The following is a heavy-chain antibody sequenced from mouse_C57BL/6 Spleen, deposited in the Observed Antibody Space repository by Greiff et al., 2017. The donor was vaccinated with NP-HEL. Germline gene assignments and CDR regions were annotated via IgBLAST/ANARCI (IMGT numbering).Heavy chain of an antibody. CDR3: ARHSAYYINYQDYYAMDY. V-gene: IGHV1-62-2*01. D-gene: IGHD2-5*01. CDR1: GYTFTEYT. Sequence: QVQLKESGAELVKPGASVKLSCKASGYTFTEYTIHWVKQRSGQGLEWIGWFYPGSGSIKYNEKFKDKATLTADKSSSTVYMELSRLTSEDSAVYFCARHSAYYINYQDYYAMDYWGQGTSVTVSS. J-gene: IGHJ4*01. CDR2: FYPGSGSI.